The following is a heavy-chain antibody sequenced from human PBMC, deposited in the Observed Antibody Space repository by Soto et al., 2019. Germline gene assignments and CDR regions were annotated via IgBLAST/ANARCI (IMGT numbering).Heavy chain of an antibody. CDR1: GFTFSTFA. J-gene: IGHJ4*02. Sequence: ESGGGVVQAGRSLRLSCAASGFTFSTFAMHWVRQAPGKGLEWVAVTSYDGSHKYYADSVKGRFTISRDNSKNTLYLQMSSLRAEDTAVYYCTREMYSYGSSDIGYWGQGTLVTVSS. V-gene: IGHV3-30-3*01. CDR3: TREMYSYGSSDIGY. CDR2: TSYDGSHK. D-gene: IGHD5-18*01.